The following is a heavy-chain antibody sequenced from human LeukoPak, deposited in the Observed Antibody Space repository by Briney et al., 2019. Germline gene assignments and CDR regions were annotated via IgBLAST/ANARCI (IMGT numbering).Heavy chain of an antibody. CDR1: GFTFNNYG. J-gene: IGHJ4*02. CDR2: ISGSSSYI. Sequence: GGSLRLSCVVSGFTFNNYGMNWVRQAPGKGLEWVSFISGSSSYIYYADSVKGRFTISRDNAENSLYLQMSSLRAEDTAVYYCASGVVSAYWGQGTLVTVSS. V-gene: IGHV3-21*01. D-gene: IGHD3-3*01. CDR3: ASGVVSAY.